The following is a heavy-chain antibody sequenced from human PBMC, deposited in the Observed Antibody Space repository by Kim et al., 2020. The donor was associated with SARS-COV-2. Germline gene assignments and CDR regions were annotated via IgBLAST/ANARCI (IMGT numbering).Heavy chain of an antibody. D-gene: IGHD3-10*01. Sequence: SETLSLTCAFYGGSFSGYYWSWIRQPPGKGLEWIGEINHSGSTNYNPSLKSRVTISVDTSKNQFSLKLSSVTAADTAVYYCARGLEYYGSGSYLNWFDPWGQGTLVTVSS. J-gene: IGHJ5*02. V-gene: IGHV4-34*01. CDR3: ARGLEYYGSGSYLNWFDP. CDR2: INHSGST. CDR1: GGSFSGYY.